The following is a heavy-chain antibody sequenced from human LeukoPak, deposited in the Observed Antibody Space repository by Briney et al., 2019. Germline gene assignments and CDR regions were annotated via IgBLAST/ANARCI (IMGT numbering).Heavy chain of an antibody. J-gene: IGHJ6*02. CDR1: GFTFSSYA. Sequence: GGSLRLSCAASGFTFSSYAMSWVRQAPGKGLEWVSAISGSGGSTYYADSVKGRFTISRDNSKNTLYLQMNSLRAEDTAVYYCAKDSNYYDSSGFPSYYYYYSMDVWGQGTTVTVSS. D-gene: IGHD3-22*01. CDR2: ISGSGGST. V-gene: IGHV3-23*01. CDR3: AKDSNYYDSSGFPSYYYYYSMDV.